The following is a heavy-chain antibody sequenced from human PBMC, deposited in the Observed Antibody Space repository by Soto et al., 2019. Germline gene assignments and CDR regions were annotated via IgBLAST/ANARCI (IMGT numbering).Heavy chain of an antibody. CDR1: GFTFTNSA. Sequence: GASVKVSCKASGFTFTNSAVQWVRQARGQRLEWIGWIVVGSGNTNYAQKFQERVTITRDMSTSTAYMELSSLRSEDTAVYYCAADRPDWNDFQDWFDPWGQGTLVTASS. CDR2: IVVGSGNT. J-gene: IGHJ5*02. V-gene: IGHV1-58*01. CDR3: AADRPDWNDFQDWFDP. D-gene: IGHD1-1*01.